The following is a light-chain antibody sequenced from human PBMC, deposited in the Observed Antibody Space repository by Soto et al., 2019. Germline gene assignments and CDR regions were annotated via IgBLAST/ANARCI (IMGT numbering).Light chain of an antibody. CDR3: CSYAGTFTWV. V-gene: IGLV2-11*01. CDR2: DVT. CDR1: SSDVGGYNY. J-gene: IGLJ3*02. Sequence: QSALIQPRSVSGSPGQSVTISCTGTSSDVGGYNYVSWYQQHPGKAPKLIIYDVTNRPSGVPDRVSGSKSGNTASLTISGLQADDEGDYYCCSYAGTFTWVFGGGTQLTVL.